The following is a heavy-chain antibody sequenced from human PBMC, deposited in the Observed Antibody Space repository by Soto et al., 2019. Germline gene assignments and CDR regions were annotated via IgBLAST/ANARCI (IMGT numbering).Heavy chain of an antibody. J-gene: IGHJ4*02. CDR3: ARIPYDNSGTIFDD. Sequence: EVQLVESGGGLIQPGGSLRLSCAVSGITVSSDYMSWFRQAAGKGLEWVSVIYAGTITYYADSVKGRFTIYRDNSKNTINLEMYSLRVEDTAVYYCARIPYDNSGTIFDDCGQGTLVIVSS. V-gene: IGHV3-53*01. CDR2: IYAGTIT. D-gene: IGHD3-22*01. CDR1: GITVSSDY.